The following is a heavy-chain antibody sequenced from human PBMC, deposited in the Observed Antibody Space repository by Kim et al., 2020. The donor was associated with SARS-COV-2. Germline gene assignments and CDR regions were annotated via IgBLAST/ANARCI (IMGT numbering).Heavy chain of an antibody. CDR2: ISWNSGSI. CDR3: AKDGAAAGPPEFDY. D-gene: IGHD6-13*01. CDR1: GFTFDDYA. Sequence: GGSLRLSCAASGFTFDDYAMHWVRQAPGKGLEWVSGISWNSGSIGYADSVKGRFTISRDNAKNSLYLQMNSLRAEDTALYYCAKDGAAAGPPEFDYWGQGTLVTVSS. V-gene: IGHV3-9*01. J-gene: IGHJ4*02.